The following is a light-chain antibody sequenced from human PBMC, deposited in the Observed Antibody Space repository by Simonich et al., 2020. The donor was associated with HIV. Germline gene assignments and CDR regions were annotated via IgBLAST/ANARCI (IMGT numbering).Light chain of an antibody. CDR1: QSIRSW. V-gene: IGKV1-5*03. Sequence: DIQMTQSPSTLSASVGDRVTITCRASQSIRSWLAWYQQNPGKAPKPLIYKASSLESGVPSRFSGSGSGTKFTLTISSLQPDDFATYYCQQYNSYWTFGQGTKVEIK. CDR3: QQYNSYWT. CDR2: KAS. J-gene: IGKJ1*01.